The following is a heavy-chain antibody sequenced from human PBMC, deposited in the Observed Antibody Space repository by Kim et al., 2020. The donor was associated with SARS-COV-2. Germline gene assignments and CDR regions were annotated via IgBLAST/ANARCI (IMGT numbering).Heavy chain of an antibody. CDR2: INPVSGDP. Sequence: ASVKVSCKASGYTFTAHYIHWVRQTPGQGLQWMGRINPVSGDPEYAHDFQGRVTFTRDMSLTTVYMQLSKLKSDDTAIYYCLRDLTVSTVGDYFDPWGQGTLVTVSS. V-gene: IGHV1-2*06. D-gene: IGHD4-17*01. CDR1: GYTFTAHY. CDR3: LRDLTVSTVGDYFDP. J-gene: IGHJ5*02.